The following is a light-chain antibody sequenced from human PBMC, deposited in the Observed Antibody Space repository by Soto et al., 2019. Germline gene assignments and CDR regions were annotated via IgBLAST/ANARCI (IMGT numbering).Light chain of an antibody. CDR2: GAS. Sequence: VMTQSPTTLSVSPGERATLSCRASHSVGSNLAWYQQNPGQAPRLLIYGASTRATGVPARFSGSGSATQSTLTFSSLQSEDFGFYYCQQYKQWPVAFGGGTKVEIK. V-gene: IGKV3-15*01. CDR1: HSVGSN. J-gene: IGKJ4*01. CDR3: QQYKQWPVA.